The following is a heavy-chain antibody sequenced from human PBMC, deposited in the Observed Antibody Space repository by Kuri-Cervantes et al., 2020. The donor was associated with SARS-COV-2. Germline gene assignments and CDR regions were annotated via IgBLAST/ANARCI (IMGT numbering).Heavy chain of an antibody. CDR1: GGSISSGDYY. D-gene: IGHD1-26*01. Sequence: SCTVSGGSISSGDYYWSWIRQPPGKGLEWIGYIYYSGSTYYNPSLKSRVTISVDTSKNQFSLKLSSVTAADTAVYYCAREKYSGSYYGAFDIWGQGTMVTVSS. V-gene: IGHV4-30-4*08. J-gene: IGHJ3*02. CDR2: IYYSGST. CDR3: AREKYSGSYYGAFDI.